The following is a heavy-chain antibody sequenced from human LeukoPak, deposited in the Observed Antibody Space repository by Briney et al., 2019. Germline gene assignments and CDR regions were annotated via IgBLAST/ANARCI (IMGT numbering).Heavy chain of an antibody. D-gene: IGHD1-26*01. Sequence: PGGSLRLSCAASVFSFSDFYMSWIRQAPGMGLEWISYIGTRSNPIYYADSVKGRFTISRDDAKNSLYLQMNSLRDEDTAVYFCAREARGSGRDFDYWGQGILVTVSS. V-gene: IGHV3-11*01. CDR1: VFSFSDFY. CDR3: AREARGSGRDFDY. CDR2: IGTRSNPI. J-gene: IGHJ4*02.